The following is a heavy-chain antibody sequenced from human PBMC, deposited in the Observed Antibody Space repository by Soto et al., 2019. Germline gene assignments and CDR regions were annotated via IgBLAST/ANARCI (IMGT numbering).Heavy chain of an antibody. J-gene: IGHJ4*02. Sequence: SETLSLTCTVSGGSISSGDYYWSWIRQPPGKGLEWIGYIYYSGSTYYNPSLKSRVTISVDTSKNQFSLKLSSVTAADTAVYYCARGHDFWSDSSQIDFWGLGTLVPVAS. CDR2: IYYSGST. CDR1: GGSISSGDYY. V-gene: IGHV4-30-4*01. CDR3: ARGHDFWSDSSQIDF. D-gene: IGHD3-3*01.